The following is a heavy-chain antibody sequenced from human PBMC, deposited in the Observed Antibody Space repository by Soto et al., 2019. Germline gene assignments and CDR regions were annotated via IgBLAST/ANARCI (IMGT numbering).Heavy chain of an antibody. D-gene: IGHD3-22*01. J-gene: IGHJ1*01. CDR2: IIPIFGTA. CDR1: GGTFSSYA. CDR3: ANPGIRGCSLPSDLQH. Sequence: GASVKVSCKASGGTFSSYAISWVRQAPGQGLEWMGGIIPIFGTANYAQKFQGRVTITADESTSTAYMELSSLRSEDTAVYYCANPGIRGCSLPSDLQHWGQGTLVTVSS. V-gene: IGHV1-69*13.